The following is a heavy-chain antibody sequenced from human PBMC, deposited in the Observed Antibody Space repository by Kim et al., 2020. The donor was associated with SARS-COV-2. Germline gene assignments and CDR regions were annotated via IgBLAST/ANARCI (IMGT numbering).Heavy chain of an antibody. Sequence: GGSLRLSCAASGFTFDDYAMHWVRQAPGKGLEWVSLISGDGGSTYYADSVKGRFTISRDNSKNSLYLQMNSLRTEDTALYYCAKDIEGNPTMVRGVGDYWGQGTLVTVSS. CDR3: AKDIEGNPTMVRGVGDY. CDR1: GFTFDDYA. CDR2: ISGDGGST. J-gene: IGHJ4*02. V-gene: IGHV3-43*02. D-gene: IGHD3-10*01.